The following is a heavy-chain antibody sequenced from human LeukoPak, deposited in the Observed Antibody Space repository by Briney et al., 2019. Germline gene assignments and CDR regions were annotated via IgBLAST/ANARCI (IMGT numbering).Heavy chain of an antibody. CDR1: GRSISSSSYS. CDR2: IYYSGST. Sequence: SETLSLTCTVSGRSISSSSYSWGWIRQPPGKGLEWIGSIYYSGSTYYNPSLKSRVTISVDTSKNQFSLKLSSVTAADTAVYYCARREDYGGNSGQFDYWGQGTLVTVSS. D-gene: IGHD4-23*01. CDR3: ARREDYGGNSGQFDY. V-gene: IGHV4-39*01. J-gene: IGHJ4*02.